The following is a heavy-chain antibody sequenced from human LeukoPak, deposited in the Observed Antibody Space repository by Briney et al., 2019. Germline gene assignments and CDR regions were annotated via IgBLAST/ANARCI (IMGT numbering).Heavy chain of an antibody. D-gene: IGHD1-26*01. V-gene: IGHV3-23*01. CDR2: VSGRGDIT. Sequence: GGSLRLSCVASGFTFSRHAMSWVRQAPGKGLEWVSVVSGRGDITYYADSVKGRFTISRDNSKNTLYLQMNSLRAEDTAVYYCATERTGIVGATNFDYWGQGTLVTVSS. CDR3: ATERTGIVGATNFDY. CDR1: GFTFSRHA. J-gene: IGHJ4*02.